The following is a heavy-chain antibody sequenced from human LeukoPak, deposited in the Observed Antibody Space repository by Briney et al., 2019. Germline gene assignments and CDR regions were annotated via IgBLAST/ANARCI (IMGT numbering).Heavy chain of an antibody. CDR3: ARGAYSSGPQGDY. CDR2: INPNTGGT. D-gene: IGHD6-19*01. V-gene: IGHV1-2*02. Sequence: GASVKVSCKASGYTFTGYYLHWARQAPGQGLEWMGWINPNTGGTNYAQKFQDRVTMTRDTSISTAYMELSRLRSDDTAVYYCARGAYSSGPQGDYWGQGTLVIVSS. J-gene: IGHJ4*02. CDR1: GYTFTGYY.